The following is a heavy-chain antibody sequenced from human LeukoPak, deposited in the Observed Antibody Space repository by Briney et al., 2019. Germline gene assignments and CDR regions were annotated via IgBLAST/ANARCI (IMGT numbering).Heavy chain of an antibody. CDR2: ITTYDGNT. J-gene: IGHJ4*02. V-gene: IGHV1-18*01. CDR1: GYTFTNYG. CDR3: ARAAMHDS. Sequence: ASVKVSCKASGYTFTNYGINWVRQAAVLGLEWMGWITTYDGNTNYAQSLQGRVTVTTDTSTSTAYMELRSLRSDDTAVYYCARAAMHDSWGQGTLVTVSS.